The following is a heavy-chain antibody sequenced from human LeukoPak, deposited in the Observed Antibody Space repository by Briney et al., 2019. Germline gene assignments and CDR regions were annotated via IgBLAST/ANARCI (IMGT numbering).Heavy chain of an antibody. Sequence: SETLSLTCTVSGGAISSYYWSWIRQPPGKGLEWIGYIYYSGSTNYNPSLKSRVTISVDTSKNQFSLKLSSVTAADTAVYYCAREHADYYDGSGFDYWGQGTLVTVSS. CDR2: IYYSGST. J-gene: IGHJ4*02. V-gene: IGHV4-59*01. D-gene: IGHD3-22*01. CDR3: AREHADYYDGSGFDY. CDR1: GGAISSYY.